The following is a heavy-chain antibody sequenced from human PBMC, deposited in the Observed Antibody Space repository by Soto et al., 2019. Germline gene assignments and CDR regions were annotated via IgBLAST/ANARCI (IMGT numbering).Heavy chain of an antibody. D-gene: IGHD3-3*01. J-gene: IGHJ6*02. Sequence: GESLKVSCKGSGYSFTSYWIGWVRQMPGKGLEWMGIIYPDDSDTRYSPSFQGQVTISADKSISTAYLQWSSLKASDTAMYYCARQGWTSLDLRFSRYYRYGLDVCGQGTTV. CDR2: IYPDDSDT. V-gene: IGHV5-51*01. CDR1: GYSFTSYW. CDR3: ARQGWTSLDLRFSRYYRYGLDV.